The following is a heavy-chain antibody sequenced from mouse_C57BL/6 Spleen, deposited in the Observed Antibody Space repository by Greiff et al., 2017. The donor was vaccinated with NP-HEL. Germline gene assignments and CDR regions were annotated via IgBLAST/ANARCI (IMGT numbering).Heavy chain of an antibody. CDR3: ARGGRAYYFDY. CDR1: GYTFTSYG. Sequence: QVQLKESGAELARPGASVKLSCKASGYTFTSYGISWVKQRTGQGLEWIGEIYPRSGNTYYNEKFKGKATLTADKSSSTAYMELRSLTSEDSAVYFCARGGRAYYFDYWGQGTTLTVSS. CDR2: IYPRSGNT. D-gene: IGHD3-1*01. V-gene: IGHV1-81*01. J-gene: IGHJ2*01.